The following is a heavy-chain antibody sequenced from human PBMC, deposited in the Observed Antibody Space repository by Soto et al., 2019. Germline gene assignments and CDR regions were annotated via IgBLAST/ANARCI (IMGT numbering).Heavy chain of an antibody. CDR1: GFTFSGSA. Sequence: EVQLVESGGGLVQPGGSLKLSCAASGFTFSGSAMRWVRQASGKGLEWVGRIRSKANSSATAYAASVKGRFTISRADSQNTAYLQMNSMKTEDTAVYYCTADSLKAKDYDMDVWGQGTTVTVSS. CDR3: TADSLKAKDYDMDV. J-gene: IGHJ6*02. D-gene: IGHD4-4*01. V-gene: IGHV3-73*02. CDR2: IRSKANSSAT.